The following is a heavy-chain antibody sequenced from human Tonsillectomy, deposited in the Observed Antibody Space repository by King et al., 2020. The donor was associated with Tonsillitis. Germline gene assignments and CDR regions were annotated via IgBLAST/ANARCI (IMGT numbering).Heavy chain of an antibody. J-gene: IGHJ5*02. D-gene: IGHD3-3*01. CDR2: IYYTGST. CDR3: ARDYYDFWSGPGWGWFDP. CDR1: GGSISSYY. V-gene: IGHV4-59*01. Sequence: QLQESGPGLVKPSETLSLTCTVSGGSISSYYWSWIRQPPGKGLEWIGYIYYTGSTNYNPSLKSRVTISVDTSKNQFSLKLSSVTAADTAVYHCARDYYDFWSGPGWGWFDPWGQGTLVTVSS.